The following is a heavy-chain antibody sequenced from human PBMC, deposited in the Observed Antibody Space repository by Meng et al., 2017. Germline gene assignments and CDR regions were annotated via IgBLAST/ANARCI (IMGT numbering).Heavy chain of an antibody. Sequence: SVKVSCKASGGTFSSYTISWVRQAPGQGLEWMGRIIPILGIANYAQKFQGRVTITADKSTSTAYMELSSLRSEDTAVYYCARAYGSGITMVRGPNYGMDVWGQGTTVTVSS. CDR2: IIPILGIA. CDR3: ARAYGSGITMVRGPNYGMDV. CDR1: GGTFSSYT. V-gene: IGHV1-69*02. J-gene: IGHJ6*02. D-gene: IGHD3-10*01.